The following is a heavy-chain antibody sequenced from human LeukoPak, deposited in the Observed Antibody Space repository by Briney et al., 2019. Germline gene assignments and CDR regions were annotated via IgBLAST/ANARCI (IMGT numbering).Heavy chain of an antibody. D-gene: IGHD4-11*01. CDR2: ITPIFGTA. CDR3: ARYATVKYYYYMDV. V-gene: IGHV1-69*05. J-gene: IGHJ6*03. CDR1: GGTFSSYA. Sequence: SVKVSCKASGGTFSSYAISWVRQAPGQGLEWMGGITPIFGTANYAQKFQGRVTITTDESTSTAYMELSSLRSEDTAVYYCARYATVKYYYYMDVWGKGTTVTVSS.